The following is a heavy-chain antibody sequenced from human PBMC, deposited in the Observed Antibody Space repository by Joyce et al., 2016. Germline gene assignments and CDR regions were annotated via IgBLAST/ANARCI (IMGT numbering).Heavy chain of an antibody. D-gene: IGHD1-14*01. CDR3: ARDSRKWLVP. Sequence: QVHLVQSGAEVKKPGASVKVSCKTSGYNFISYSIHWVRQAPGQRLEGMGWINAESGKTEYSQKFQGRVTITRDTSASTAYMEVSSLRSEDTAVYYCARDSRKWLVPWGQGTLVTVSS. V-gene: IGHV1-3*01. J-gene: IGHJ5*02. CDR2: INAESGKT. CDR1: GYNFISYS.